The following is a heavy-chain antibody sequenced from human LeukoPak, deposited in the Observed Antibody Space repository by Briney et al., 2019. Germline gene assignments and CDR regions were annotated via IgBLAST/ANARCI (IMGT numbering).Heavy chain of an antibody. V-gene: IGHV4-4*07. CDR1: GGSISSYY. J-gene: IGHJ6*02. Sequence: SETLSLTCTVSGGSISSYYWSWIRQPAGKGLEWIGRIYTSGSTNYNPSLKSRVTISVDTSKSQFSLNLNSATAADTAVYYCARTSRHFYGSGANLTPWPAGMDVWGQGTTVTVSS. CDR3: ARTSRHFYGSGANLTPWPAGMDV. CDR2: IYTSGST. D-gene: IGHD3-10*01.